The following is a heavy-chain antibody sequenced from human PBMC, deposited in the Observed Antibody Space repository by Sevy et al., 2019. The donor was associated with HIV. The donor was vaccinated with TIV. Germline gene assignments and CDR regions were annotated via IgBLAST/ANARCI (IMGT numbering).Heavy chain of an antibody. J-gene: IGHJ4*02. CDR1: GFTFSTYA. V-gene: IGHV3-30-3*01. D-gene: IGHD3-10*01. Sequence: GGSLRLSYAASGFTFSTYAMHWVRQAPGKGLEWVAVISYDGSNKYYADSVKGRFTISRDNSKNTLYLQMNSLRAEDTAVYYCARATQGVITMVRGVINGYFDYWGQGTLVTVSS. CDR3: ARATQGVITMVRGVINGYFDY. CDR2: ISYDGSNK.